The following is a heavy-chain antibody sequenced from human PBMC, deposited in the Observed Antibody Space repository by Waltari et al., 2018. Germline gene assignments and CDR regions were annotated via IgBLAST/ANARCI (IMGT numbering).Heavy chain of an antibody. V-gene: IGHV1-24*01. Sequence: QVQVVQSGAAAVKPGASVKVSCKVPGNTLGGVPIPWARHPRGKGLEWIGRFDRGDGQTTSAPKFLGGLTVTEDTSTDTAYMELSSLRSEDAAVYYCRLLGRDIVLAGATPSYYSYMDVWGRGTSVTVSS. CDR3: RLLGRDIVLAGATPSYYSYMDV. CDR1: GNTLGGVP. D-gene: IGHD2-15*01. J-gene: IGHJ6*03. CDR2: FDRGDGQT.